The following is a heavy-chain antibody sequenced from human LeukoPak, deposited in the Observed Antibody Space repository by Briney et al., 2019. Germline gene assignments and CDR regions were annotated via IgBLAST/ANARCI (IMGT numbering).Heavy chain of an antibody. Sequence: PSETLSLTCTVSGGSINSYYWSWIRQPPGKGLEWIGYIYYSGSTNYNPSLKSRVTISVDTSKNQFSLKLSSVTAADTAVYYCARGIMVLDYWGQGTLVTVSS. CDR2: IYYSGST. D-gene: IGHD3-10*01. CDR3: ARGIMVLDY. CDR1: GGSINSYY. J-gene: IGHJ4*02. V-gene: IGHV4-59*12.